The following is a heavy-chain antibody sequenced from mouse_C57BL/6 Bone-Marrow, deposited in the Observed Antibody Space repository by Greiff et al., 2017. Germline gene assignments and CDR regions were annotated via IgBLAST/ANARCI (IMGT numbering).Heavy chain of an antibody. V-gene: IGHV1-50*01. D-gene: IGHD1-1*01. Sequence: QVQLQQPGAELVKPGASVKLSCKASGYTFTSYWMQWVKQRPGQGLEWIGEIAPSDSYTNYHQKFKGKATLTVDTSSSTAYMQLSSLTAEDSAGNDCGRAVRSVDYWGQGTTLTVSS. CDR1: GYTFTSYW. CDR3: GRAVRSVDY. J-gene: IGHJ2*01. CDR2: IAPSDSYT.